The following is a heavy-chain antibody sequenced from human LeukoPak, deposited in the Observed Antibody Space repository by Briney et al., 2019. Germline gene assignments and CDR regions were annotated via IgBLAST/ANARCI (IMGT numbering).Heavy chain of an antibody. CDR3: ARGHYYDSSGNSWAPDY. J-gene: IGHJ4*02. CDR1: AFTFDDYG. D-gene: IGHD3-22*01. Sequence: GGSLRLSCAASAFTFDDYGMRWVRQAPGEGLEWVSGINWNGGSTGYADSVKGRFTISRDNAKNSLYLQMNSLRVEDTALYYCARGHYYDSSGNSWAPDYWGQGTLVTVSS. CDR2: INWNGGST. V-gene: IGHV3-20*04.